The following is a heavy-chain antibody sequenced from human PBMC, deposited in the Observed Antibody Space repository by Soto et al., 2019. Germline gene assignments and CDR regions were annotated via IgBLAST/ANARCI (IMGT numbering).Heavy chain of an antibody. D-gene: IGHD3-9*01. CDR3: ARGRHTYYDILTGLFDY. CDR2: IIPIFGTA. V-gene: IGHV1-69*13. J-gene: IGHJ4*02. Sequence: PVKVSCKASGGTFSSYAIGWVRQAPGQGLEWMGGIIPIFGTANYAQKFQGRVTITADESTSTAYMELSSLRSEDTAVYYCARGRHTYYDILTGLFDYWGQGTLVTVSS. CDR1: GGTFSSYA.